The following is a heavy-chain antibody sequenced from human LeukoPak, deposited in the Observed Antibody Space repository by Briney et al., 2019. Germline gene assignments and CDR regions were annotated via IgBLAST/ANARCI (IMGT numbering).Heavy chain of an antibody. V-gene: IGHV3-30*18. CDR1: GFTFSSYG. CDR3: AKGAMVHNWFDP. D-gene: IGHD4/OR15-4a*01. CDR2: ISYDGSNK. J-gene: IGHJ5*02. Sequence: PGGSLGLSCVASGFTFSSYGMHWVRQAPGKGLEWVAVISYDGSNKYYADSVKGRFTISRDNSKNTLYLQMNSLRAEDTAVYYCAKGAMVHNWFDPWGQGTLVTVSS.